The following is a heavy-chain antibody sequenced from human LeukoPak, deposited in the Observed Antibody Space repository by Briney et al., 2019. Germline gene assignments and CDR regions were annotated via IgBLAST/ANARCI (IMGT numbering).Heavy chain of an antibody. CDR3: AGEYSSSSPVDWFDP. V-gene: IGHV1-69*05. Sequence: APVKVSCKASGGTFSSYAISWVRQAPGQGLEWMGGIIPIFGTANYAQKFQGRVTITTDESTSTAYMELSSLRSEDTAVYYCAGEYSSSSPVDWFDPWGQGTLVTISS. CDR2: IIPIFGTA. J-gene: IGHJ5*02. CDR1: GGTFSSYA. D-gene: IGHD6-6*01.